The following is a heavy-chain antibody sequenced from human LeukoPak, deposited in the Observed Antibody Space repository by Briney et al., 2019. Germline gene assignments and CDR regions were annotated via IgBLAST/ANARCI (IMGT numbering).Heavy chain of an antibody. D-gene: IGHD6-19*01. V-gene: IGHV7-4-1*02. Sequence: GASVKVSCKTSGYSFIDYYIHWVRQAPGQGLEWMGWINTNTGNPTYAQGFTGRFVFSLDTSVSTAYLQISSLKAEDTAVYYCARDNSYAVAGALRYWGQGTLVTVSS. J-gene: IGHJ4*02. CDR2: INTNTGNP. CDR1: GYSFIDYY. CDR3: ARDNSYAVAGALRY.